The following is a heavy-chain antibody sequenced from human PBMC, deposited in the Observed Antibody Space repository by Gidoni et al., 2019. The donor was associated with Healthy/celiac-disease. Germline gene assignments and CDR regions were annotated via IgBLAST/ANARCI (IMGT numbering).Heavy chain of an antibody. V-gene: IGHV1-69*08. CDR1: GGTFSSHT. D-gene: IGHD3-22*01. Sequence: QVQLVQSGAEVKKPGSSVKVSCKASGGTFSSHTISWVRQAPGQGLEWMGRIIPILGIANYAQKFQGRVTITADKSTSTAYMELSSLRSEDTAVYYCAREKNYYDSSGYFGYWGQGTLVTVSS. CDR2: IIPILGIA. J-gene: IGHJ4*02. CDR3: AREKNYYDSSGYFGY.